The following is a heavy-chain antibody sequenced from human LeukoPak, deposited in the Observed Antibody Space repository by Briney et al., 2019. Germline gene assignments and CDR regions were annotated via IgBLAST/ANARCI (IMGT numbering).Heavy chain of an antibody. V-gene: IGHV3-7*03. D-gene: IGHD4-17*01. CDR3: AKGAASTVTCFDY. CDR2: IKQDGSEK. Sequence: GSLRLSCAASGFTFSSYWMSWVRQAPGKGLEWVANIKQDGSEKYYVDSVKGRFTISRDNSKNTLYLQMNSLRAEDTAVYYCAKGAASTVTCFDYWGQGTLVTVSS. J-gene: IGHJ4*02. CDR1: GFTFSSYW.